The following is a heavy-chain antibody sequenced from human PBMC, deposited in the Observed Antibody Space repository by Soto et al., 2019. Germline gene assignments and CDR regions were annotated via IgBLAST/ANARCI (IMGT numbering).Heavy chain of an antibody. V-gene: IGHV3-23*01. CDR2: ITGSGERT. Sequence: EVQLLDSGGGLVQPGGSLRVSCAASGFPFSSYAMNWVRQAPGKGLEWVSGITGSGERTYYADSVKGRFTISRDNSENTLYLQMNSLRVEDTAVYYCAKEMGANYGEYWFCDVWGRGTLVTVSS. CDR1: GFPFSSYA. J-gene: IGHJ2*01. CDR3: AKEMGANYGEYWFCDV. D-gene: IGHD4-17*01.